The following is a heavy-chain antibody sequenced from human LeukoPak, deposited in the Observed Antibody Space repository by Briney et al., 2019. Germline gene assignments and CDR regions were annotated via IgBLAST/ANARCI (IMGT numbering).Heavy chain of an antibody. CDR2: IYYSGST. CDR3: ARPVGIAARPVGY. V-gene: IGHV4-59*08. J-gene: IGHJ4*02. Sequence: SETLSLTCTVSGGSISSYYWSWIRQPPGKGLEWIGYIYYSGSTNYNPSLKSRVTISVDTSKNQFSLKLSSVTAADTAVYYCARPVGIAARPVGYWGQGTLVTVSS. D-gene: IGHD6-6*01. CDR1: GGSISSYY.